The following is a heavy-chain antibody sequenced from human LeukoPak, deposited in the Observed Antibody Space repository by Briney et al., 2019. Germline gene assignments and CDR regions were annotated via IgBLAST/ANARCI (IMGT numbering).Heavy chain of an antibody. V-gene: IGHV1-2*02. D-gene: IGHD6-13*01. J-gene: IGHJ6*03. Sequence: ASVKVSCKASGYTFTGYYMHWVRQAPGQGLEWMGWINPNSGGTNYAQKFQGRVTMTRDTSISTAYMELSRLGSDDTAVYYCARAAGYSSSWYPPYYYYYMDVWGKGTTVTISS. CDR1: GYTFTGYY. CDR3: ARAAGYSSSWYPPYYYYYMDV. CDR2: INPNSGGT.